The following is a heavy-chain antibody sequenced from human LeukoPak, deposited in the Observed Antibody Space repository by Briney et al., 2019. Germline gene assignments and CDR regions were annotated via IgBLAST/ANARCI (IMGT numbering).Heavy chain of an antibody. CDR2: ISAYNGNT. D-gene: IGHD4-17*01. CDR3: TRDRVGGDLTGVSLY. Sequence: ASVKVSCKASGYPFDNFGLTWVRQAPGQGLEWMGWISAYNGNTHYAQKFRGRLTLTTETSTSTAYLELRSLKSDDTAVYYCTRDRVGGDLTGVSLYWGQGTLVTVSS. CDR1: GYPFDNFG. V-gene: IGHV1-18*01. J-gene: IGHJ4*01.